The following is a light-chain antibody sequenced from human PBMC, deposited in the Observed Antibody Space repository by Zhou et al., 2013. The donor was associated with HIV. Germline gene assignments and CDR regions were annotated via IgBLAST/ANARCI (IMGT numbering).Light chain of an antibody. CDR3: QQYGSSSCS. Sequence: EIVLTQSPATLSVSPGERATLSCRAGQSVSSDLAWYQHKPGQAPRLLIYDASKRATGIPARFSGSGSGTDFTLTISSLEPEDFAVYYCQQYGSSSCSFGQGTKLEIK. J-gene: IGKJ2*04. CDR2: DAS. CDR1: QSVSSD. V-gene: IGKV3-11*01.